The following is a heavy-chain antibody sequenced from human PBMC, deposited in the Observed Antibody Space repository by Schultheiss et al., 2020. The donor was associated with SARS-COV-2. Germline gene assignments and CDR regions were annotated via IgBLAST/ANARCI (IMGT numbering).Heavy chain of an antibody. CDR3: ARIPPSDSSGWYVDY. CDR2: IYHSGST. CDR1: GGSISSGYY. J-gene: IGHJ4*02. D-gene: IGHD6-19*01. V-gene: IGHV4-38-2*01. Sequence: GSLRLSCAVSGGSISSGYYWGWIRQPPGKGLEWIGSIYHSGSTYYNPSLKSRVTISVDTSKNQFSLKLSSVTAADTAVYYCARIPPSDSSGWYVDYWGQGTLVTVSS.